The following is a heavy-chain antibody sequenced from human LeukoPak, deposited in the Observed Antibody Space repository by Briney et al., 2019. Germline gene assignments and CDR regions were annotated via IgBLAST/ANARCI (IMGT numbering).Heavy chain of an antibody. D-gene: IGHD5-12*01. Sequence: GGSLRLSWAASGFTFSDYYMSWIRQAPGKGLEWVSYISSSGSTRYYADSVQGRFTISRDNAKNSLYLQMSSLRAEDTAVYYCAREGRRTYDDFDYWGQGPLVTVSS. CDR2: ISSSGSTR. J-gene: IGHJ4*02. CDR3: AREGRRTYDDFDY. CDR1: GFTFSDYY. V-gene: IGHV3-11*04.